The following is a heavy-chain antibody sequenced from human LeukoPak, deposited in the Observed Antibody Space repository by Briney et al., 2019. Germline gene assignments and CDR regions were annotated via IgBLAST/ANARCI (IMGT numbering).Heavy chain of an antibody. V-gene: IGHV1-69*13. D-gene: IGHD3-22*01. CDR2: IIPIFGTA. CDR3: ALHTYYDSSGYYRYYYYGMDV. Sequence: ASVKVSCKASGGTFSSYAISGVRQAPGQGLEWMGGIIPIFGTANYAQKFQGRVTITADESTSTAYMELSSLRSEDRAVYYCALHTYYDSSGYYRYYYYGMDVWGQGTTVTVSS. CDR1: GGTFSSYA. J-gene: IGHJ6*02.